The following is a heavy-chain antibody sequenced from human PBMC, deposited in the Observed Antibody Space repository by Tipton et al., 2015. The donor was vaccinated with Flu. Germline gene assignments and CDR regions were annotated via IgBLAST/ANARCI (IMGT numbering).Heavy chain of an antibody. CDR3: ARDLGWGYCSSTSCYRYYGMDV. CDR2: IYSGGST. D-gene: IGHD2-2*02. Sequence: SLRLSCATSGFTVSSNYMSWVRQAPGKGLEWVSVIYSGGSTYHADSVKGRFTISRHNSKNTLYLQMNSLRAEDTAVYYCARDLGWGYCSSTSCYRYYGMDVWGQGPTVTVSS. J-gene: IGHJ6*02. V-gene: IGHV3-53*04. CDR1: GFTVSSNY.